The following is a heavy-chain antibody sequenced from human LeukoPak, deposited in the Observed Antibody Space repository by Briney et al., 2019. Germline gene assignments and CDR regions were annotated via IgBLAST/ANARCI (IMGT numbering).Heavy chain of an antibody. J-gene: IGHJ4*02. CDR3: ARQYGSANDWYHFDY. V-gene: IGHV4-39*01. CDR2: IYSTGSA. CDR1: GASTRSSTYY. Sequence: PSETLSLTCSVSGASTRSSTYYWGWIRQPPGKGLEWIVSIYSTGSAYYNPSLVSRVTMSVDTSKNQFSLKARSVTATDTGIYYCARQYGSANDWYHFDYWGQGIPVTVSS. D-gene: IGHD3-9*01.